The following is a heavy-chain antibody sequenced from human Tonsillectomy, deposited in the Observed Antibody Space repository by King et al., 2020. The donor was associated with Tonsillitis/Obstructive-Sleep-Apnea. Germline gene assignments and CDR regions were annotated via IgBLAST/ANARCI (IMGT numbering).Heavy chain of an antibody. D-gene: IGHD1-26*01. V-gene: IGHV1-24*01. CDR3: ATWSIVGATRRYFYYYMDV. J-gene: IGHJ6*03. CDR1: GYTLTELS. Sequence: QLVQSGAEVKKPGASVKVSCKVSGYTLTELSMHWVRQAPGKGLEWMGGFDPEDGETSYAQKFQGRVTMTEDTSTDTAYMELSSLRSEDTAVYYCATWSIVGATRRYFYYYMDVWGKGTTVTVSS. CDR2: FDPEDGET.